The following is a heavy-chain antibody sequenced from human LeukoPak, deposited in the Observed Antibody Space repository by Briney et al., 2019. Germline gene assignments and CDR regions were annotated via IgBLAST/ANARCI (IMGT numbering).Heavy chain of an antibody. Sequence: IKISSSGSGYSSTSYWISWGRQKPAKGLQWRVRINPSNSNTNYNPSLQSHVTISADKSITPAYLQWSSLKASDTAMYYCVIDAFDIWGQGTMVTVSS. CDR3: VIDAFDI. D-gene: IGHD3-10*01. CDR2: INPSNSNT. V-gene: IGHV5-10-1*01. CDR1: GYSSTSYW. J-gene: IGHJ3*02.